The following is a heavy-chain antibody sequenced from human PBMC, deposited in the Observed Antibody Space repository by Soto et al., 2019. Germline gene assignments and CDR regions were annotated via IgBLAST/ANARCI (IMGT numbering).Heavy chain of an antibody. Sequence: GGSLRLSCAASGFTFSSYGMHWVRQAPGKGLEWVAVISYDGSNKYYADSVKGRFTISRDNSKNTLYLQMNSLRAEDTAVYYCAKWGYCSGGSCYWSRAFDIWGQGTMVTVSS. D-gene: IGHD2-15*01. V-gene: IGHV3-30*18. CDR1: GFTFSSYG. J-gene: IGHJ3*02. CDR3: AKWGYCSGGSCYWSRAFDI. CDR2: ISYDGSNK.